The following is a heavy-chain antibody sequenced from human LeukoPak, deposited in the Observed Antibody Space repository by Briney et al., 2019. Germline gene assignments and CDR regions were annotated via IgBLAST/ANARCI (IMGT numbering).Heavy chain of an antibody. Sequence: GGSLRLSCVASGFTFGNYWMHWVRQAPGKGLEWVSSITSNGAGTFYADSVNDRFTISRDNSKNTLYLQMSRLRAEDTAMYYCAKDRPNYHESNGHYYRPNGDYWGQGTLVTVSS. D-gene: IGHD3-22*01. CDR3: AKDRPNYHESNGHYYRPNGDY. J-gene: IGHJ4*02. CDR1: GFTFGNYW. CDR2: ITSNGAGT. V-gene: IGHV3-74*01.